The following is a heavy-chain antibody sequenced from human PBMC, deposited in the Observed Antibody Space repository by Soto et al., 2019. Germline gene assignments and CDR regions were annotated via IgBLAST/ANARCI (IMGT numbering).Heavy chain of an antibody. CDR1: GFSFNDYW. D-gene: IGHD3-10*01. CDR3: SRVGGGSGNYDY. CDR2: VNSEGTGT. V-gene: IGHV3-74*03. J-gene: IGHJ4*02. Sequence: EVQLVESGGALVQPGGSLRLSCVASGFSFNDYWMHWVRQVPGRGPEWVSSVNSEGTGTTYADSGKGRFTISRDNAKNMLCLQMHSLGPEDTAVYYCSRVGGGSGNYDYWGQGTQVTVSS.